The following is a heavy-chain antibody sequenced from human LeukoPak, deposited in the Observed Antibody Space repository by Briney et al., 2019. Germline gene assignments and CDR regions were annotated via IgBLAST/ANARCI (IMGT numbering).Heavy chain of an antibody. CDR2: INPNSGGK. Sequence: ASVKVSCKASGYTFTDYYIHWVRQAPGQGPEWLGWINPNSGGKNFAQKSQGSVTMTRDTAISTAYLELRRLRSDDTAVYYCARVPLPLVAAHYYYYYYYMDVWGKGTTVTVSS. J-gene: IGHJ6*03. V-gene: IGHV1-2*02. CDR3: ARVPLPLVAAHYYYYYYYMDV. CDR1: GYTFTDYY. D-gene: IGHD2-15*01.